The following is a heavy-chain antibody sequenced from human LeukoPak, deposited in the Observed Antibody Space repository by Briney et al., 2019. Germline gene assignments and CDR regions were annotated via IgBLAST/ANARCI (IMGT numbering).Heavy chain of an antibody. CDR1: GFTVSKNY. V-gene: IGHV3-66*01. J-gene: IGHJ4*02. Sequence: PGGSLRLSCAVSGFTVSKNYISWVRQAPGKGLEWVSVMYSGGTTYYADSVKGRFTISRDNSKNTVYLQMNSLRAEDTAVYYCAKDSCGGDCYFDYWGQGTLVTVSS. CDR2: MYSGGTT. CDR3: AKDSCGGDCYFDY. D-gene: IGHD2-21*02.